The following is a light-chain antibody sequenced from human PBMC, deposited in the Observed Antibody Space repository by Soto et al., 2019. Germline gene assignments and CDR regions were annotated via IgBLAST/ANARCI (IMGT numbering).Light chain of an antibody. Sequence: DILLTQSPSFLSASVGDSATITCQASQDISNFLNWYHQRPGKAPKLLISDASTLQGGVPSRYRGSGAGTKFVLTITSLQPEDIGSYYCQQYEDVPTFGQGTKVGVK. CDR2: DAS. CDR1: QDISNF. J-gene: IGKJ2*01. V-gene: IGKV1-33*01. CDR3: QQYEDVPT.